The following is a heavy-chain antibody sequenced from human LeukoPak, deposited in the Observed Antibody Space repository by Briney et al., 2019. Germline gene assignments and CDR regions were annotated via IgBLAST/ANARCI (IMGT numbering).Heavy chain of an antibody. J-gene: IGHJ4*02. Sequence: GGSLRLSCAASGFTFSSYGMHWVRQAPGKGLEWVALIWYDGSNKHYADSVKGRFTISRDNSKNTLYLQMNSLRDEDTAVYYCTRDPHALDYWGQGTLVTVSS. V-gene: IGHV3-33*01. CDR3: TRDPHALDY. CDR2: IWYDGSNK. CDR1: GFTFSSYG.